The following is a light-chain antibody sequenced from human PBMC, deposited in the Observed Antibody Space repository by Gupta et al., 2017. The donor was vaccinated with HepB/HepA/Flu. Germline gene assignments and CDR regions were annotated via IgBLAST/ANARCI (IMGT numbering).Light chain of an antibody. CDR1: QSIRTY. CDR2: AAS. V-gene: IGKV1-39*01. Sequence: DIQMTQSPSSLSASVGGRVTITCRASQSIRTYLNWYQQKPGKAPKVLIYAASRVQSGVPSRFSGSGSGTDFTLTISRRQPEDFATYYCQQTDSPPITFGHGTKVDIK. J-gene: IGKJ3*01. CDR3: QQTDSPPIT.